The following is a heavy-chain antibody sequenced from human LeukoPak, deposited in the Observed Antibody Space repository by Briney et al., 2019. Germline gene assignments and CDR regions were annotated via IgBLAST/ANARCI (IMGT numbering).Heavy chain of an antibody. CDR1: GGSISSGGYY. D-gene: IGHD4-17*01. CDR3: AVTRGYGDVSWCYYYGMDV. CDR2: IYYSGST. V-gene: IGHV4-31*03. Sequence: SETLSLTCTVSGGSISSGGYYWSWIRQHPGKGLEWIGYIYYSGSTYYNPSLKSRVTISVDTSKNQFSLKLSSVTAADTAVYYCAVTRGYGDVSWCYYYGMDVWGQGTTVTVSS. J-gene: IGHJ6*02.